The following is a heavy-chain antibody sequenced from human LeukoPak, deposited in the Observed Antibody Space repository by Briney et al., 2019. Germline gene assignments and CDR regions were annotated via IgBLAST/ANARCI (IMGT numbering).Heavy chain of an antibody. CDR3: AKVHSYGWLHNFDY. D-gene: IGHD5-24*01. J-gene: IGHJ4*02. Sequence: PGRSLRLSCAASGFTFSSYAMHWVRQAPGKGLEWVSVISYDGSNKYYADSVKGRFTISRDNSKNTLYLQMNSLRAEDTAVYYCAKVHSYGWLHNFDYWGQGTLVTVSS. V-gene: IGHV3-30-3*01. CDR2: ISYDGSNK. CDR1: GFTFSSYA.